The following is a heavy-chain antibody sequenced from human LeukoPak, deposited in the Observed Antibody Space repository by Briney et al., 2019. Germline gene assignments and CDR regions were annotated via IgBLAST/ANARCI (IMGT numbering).Heavy chain of an antibody. D-gene: IGHD6-13*01. CDR2: ISTSGSTI. CDR3: ARDATTATGWVYMDV. CDR1: GFTFSSYE. V-gene: IGHV3-48*03. Sequence: GGSLRLSCAASGFTFSSYEMNWVRQAPGKGLEWVSHISTSGSTIYYANSVKGRFTISRDNAKNSLYLQMNSLRAEDTALYYCARDATTATGWVYMDVWGKGTTVTTSS. J-gene: IGHJ6*03.